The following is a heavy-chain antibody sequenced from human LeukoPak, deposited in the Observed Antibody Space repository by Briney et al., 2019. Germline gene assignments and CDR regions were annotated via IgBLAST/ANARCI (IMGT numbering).Heavy chain of an antibody. CDR3: ARQIPETFDY. CDR2: IYDSGST. J-gene: IGHJ4*02. D-gene: IGHD2-2*02. CDR1: GGSINNFY. V-gene: IGHV4-4*07. Sequence: TSETLSLTCTVSGGSINNFYWNWIRQPAGKGLEWIGRIYDSGSTHYNPSLKSRVTMSVDTSKNLFSLKLSSVTAADTAVYYCARQIPETFDYWGQGILVTVSS.